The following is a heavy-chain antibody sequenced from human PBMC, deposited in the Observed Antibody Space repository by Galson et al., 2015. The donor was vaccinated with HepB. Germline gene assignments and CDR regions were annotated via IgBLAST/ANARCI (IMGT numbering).Heavy chain of an antibody. J-gene: IGHJ4*02. Sequence: SLRLSCAASGFAFSSSSMNWVRQAPGKGLDWVASISESGASIYYAGSLKGRFTISRDNAKNSLHLETNSLRAEDTAVYYCARHGGGWIGGYNFDYWGRGTLVTVSS. CDR3: ARHGGGWIGGYNFDY. CDR2: ISESGASI. CDR1: GFAFSSSS. D-gene: IGHD3-10*01. V-gene: IGHV3-21*01.